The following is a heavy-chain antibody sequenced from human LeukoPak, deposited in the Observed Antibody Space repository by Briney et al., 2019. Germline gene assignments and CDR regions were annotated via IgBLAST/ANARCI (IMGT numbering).Heavy chain of an antibody. CDR1: GYTFTGYY. D-gene: IGHD1-26*01. CDR3: ARVLGARSKYAFDI. J-gene: IGHJ3*02. Sequence: GASVKVSCKASGYTFTGYYMHWVRQAPGQGLEWMGWMNPNSGNTGYAQKFQGRVTITRNTSISTAYMELSSLRSEDTAVYYCARVLGARSKYAFDIWGQGTMVTVSS. CDR2: MNPNSGNT. V-gene: IGHV1-8*03.